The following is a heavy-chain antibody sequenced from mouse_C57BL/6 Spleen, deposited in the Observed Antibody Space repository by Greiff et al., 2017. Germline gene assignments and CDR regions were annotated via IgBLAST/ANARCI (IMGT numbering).Heavy chain of an antibody. J-gene: IGHJ3*01. CDR3: ERHGEGEPDGSYEGFAY. Sequence: QVQLQQSGAELVKPGASVKLSCKASGYTFTEYTIHWVKQRSGQGLEWIGWFYPGGGSIKYNEKFKDKATLTADKSSSTVYMELSRLTSEDSAVYFCERHGEGEPDGSYEGFAYWGQGTLVTVSA. D-gene: IGHD1-1*02. CDR2: FYPGGGSI. CDR1: GYTFTEYT. V-gene: IGHV1-62-2*01.